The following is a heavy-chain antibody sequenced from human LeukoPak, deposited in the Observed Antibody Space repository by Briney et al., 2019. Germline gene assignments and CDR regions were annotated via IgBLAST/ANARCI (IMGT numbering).Heavy chain of an antibody. D-gene: IGHD3-22*01. Sequence: SETLSLTCTVSGGSISNYYWSWIRQPPGKGLEWIGYIYYSGSTYYNPSLKSRVTISVDTSKNQFSLKLSSVTAADTAVYYCASMYYYDSSGLDYWGQGTLVTVSS. CDR1: GGSISNYY. CDR3: ASMYYYDSSGLDY. J-gene: IGHJ4*02. V-gene: IGHV4-30-4*01. CDR2: IYYSGST.